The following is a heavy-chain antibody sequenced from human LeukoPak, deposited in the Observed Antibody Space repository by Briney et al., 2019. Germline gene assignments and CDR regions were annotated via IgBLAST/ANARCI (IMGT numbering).Heavy chain of an antibody. J-gene: IGHJ5*02. Sequence: PSETLSLTCVVSGYPISSGYYWGWIRQPPGKGLEWIGSIHHSGSTYYNPSLKSRVTISVDTSKNQFSLKLSSVTAADTAVYYCARDLNLAYGSGSFYYNWFDPWGLGTLVTVSS. CDR2: IHHSGST. CDR3: ARDLNLAYGSGSFYYNWFDP. CDR1: GYPISSGYY. D-gene: IGHD3-10*01. V-gene: IGHV4-38-2*02.